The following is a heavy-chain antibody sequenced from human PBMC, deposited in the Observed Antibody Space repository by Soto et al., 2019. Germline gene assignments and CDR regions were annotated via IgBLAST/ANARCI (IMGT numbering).Heavy chain of an antibody. Sequence: SENLSLTCTVSGGFLRSDRYYLGRIRHAPRKGLEWIGSIYYSGSTYYNPSLKSRVTISVDTSKNQFSLKLSSVTAADTAVYYCARHDIGSGSYYWAFDIWGQGTMVTVSS. D-gene: IGHD1-26*01. J-gene: IGHJ3*02. CDR3: ARHDIGSGSYYWAFDI. CDR1: GGFLRSDRYY. CDR2: IYYSGST. V-gene: IGHV4-39*01.